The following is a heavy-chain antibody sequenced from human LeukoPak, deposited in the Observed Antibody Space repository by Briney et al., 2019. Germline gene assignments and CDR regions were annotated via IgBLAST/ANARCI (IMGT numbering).Heavy chain of an antibody. V-gene: IGHV3-30-3*01. J-gene: IGHJ3*02. CDR3: ARDTGYCSGGSCYERDAFDI. Sequence: GGSLRLSCAASGFTFSSYAMHWVRQAPGKGLEWVAVISYDGSNKYYADSVKGRFTISRDNSKNTLYLQMNSLRAEDTAVYYCARDTGYCSGGSCYERDAFDIWGQGTMVTVSS. D-gene: IGHD2-15*01. CDR1: GFTFSSYA. CDR2: ISYDGSNK.